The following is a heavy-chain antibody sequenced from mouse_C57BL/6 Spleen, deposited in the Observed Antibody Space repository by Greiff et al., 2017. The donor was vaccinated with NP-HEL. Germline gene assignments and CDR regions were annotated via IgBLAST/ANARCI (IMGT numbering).Heavy chain of an antibody. CDR1: GYTFTSYW. J-gene: IGHJ3*01. D-gene: IGHD1-1*01. CDR2: IHPNSGST. Sequence: QVQLQQPGAELVKPGASVKLSCKASGYTFTSYWMHWVKQRPGQGLEWIGMIHPNSGSTNYNEKFKSKATLTVDKSSSTAYMQLSSLTSEVSAVYYCARGDYYGSRFGFAFGGQGTRVTVSA. CDR3: ARGDYYGSRFGFAF. V-gene: IGHV1-64*01.